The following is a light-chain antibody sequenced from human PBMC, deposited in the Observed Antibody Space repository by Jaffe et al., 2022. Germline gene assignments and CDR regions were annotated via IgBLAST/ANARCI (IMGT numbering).Light chain of an antibody. CDR2: GTS. CDR1: QTVNSKF. V-gene: IGKV3-20*01. CDR3: QQYGGSPVYT. Sequence: EIVLTQSPGTLSLSPGERATLSCRASQTVNSKFLAWYQQKPGQAPRLLIYGTSNRATGIPDRFRGSASGTDFTDFTLTISPLEPEDFAVYYCQQYGGSPVYTFGQGTKLEIK. J-gene: IGKJ2*01.